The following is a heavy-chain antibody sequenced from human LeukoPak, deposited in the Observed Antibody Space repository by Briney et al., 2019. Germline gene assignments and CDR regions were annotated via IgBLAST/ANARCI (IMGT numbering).Heavy chain of an antibody. CDR3: AKQYLNTN. CDR2: INEVDTNT. D-gene: IGHD2-2*01. J-gene: IGHJ4*02. Sequence: PGGSLRLSCAASGFIFSNYGMNWVRQAPGKGPEWLSSINEVDTNTYYADSVKGRFTASRDNAKNMLFLQMTSLRVEDTAVYHCAKQYLNTNWGQGTLVTVAS. CDR1: GFIFSNYG. V-gene: IGHV3-23*01.